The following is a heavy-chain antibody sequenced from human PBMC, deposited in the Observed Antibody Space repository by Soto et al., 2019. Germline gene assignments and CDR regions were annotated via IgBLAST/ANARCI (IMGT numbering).Heavy chain of an antibody. J-gene: IGHJ3*02. CDR3: ARVTGYSSGWYRGGAFDI. CDR2: IYYSGST. Sequence: SETLSLTCTVSGGSISSYYWSWIRQPPGKGLEWIGYIYYSGSTNYNPSLKSRVTISVDTSKNQFSLKLSSVTAADTAVYYCARVTGYSSGWYRGGAFDIWGQGTTVTVSS. CDR1: GGSISSYY. V-gene: IGHV4-59*01. D-gene: IGHD6-19*01.